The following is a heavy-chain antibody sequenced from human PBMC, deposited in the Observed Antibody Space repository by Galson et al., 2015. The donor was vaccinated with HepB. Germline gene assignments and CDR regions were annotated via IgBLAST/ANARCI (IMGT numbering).Heavy chain of an antibody. D-gene: IGHD6-13*01. J-gene: IGHJ4*02. V-gene: IGHV3-66*01. Sequence: SLRLSCAASGFTVSSNYMSWVRQAPGKGLEWVSVIYSGGSTYYADSVKGRFTISRDNSKNTLYLQMNSLRAEDTAVYYCARDMAGCSSSWYKGGFDYWGQGTLVTVSS. CDR2: IYSGGST. CDR1: GFTVSSNY. CDR3: ARDMAGCSSSWYKGGFDY.